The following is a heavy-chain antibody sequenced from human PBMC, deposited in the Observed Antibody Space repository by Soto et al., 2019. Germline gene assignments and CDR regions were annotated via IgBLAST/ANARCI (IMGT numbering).Heavy chain of an antibody. D-gene: IGHD3-10*01. CDR1: GYSINSDCY. Sequence: SETLSLTCAVSGYSINSDCYWGWIRQPPGKGLEWIGSVDHSGRTYYSPSLRSRLTIFIDTSKNQFSLRLASVTAADTAMYFCAKKGYYPSGKINLFDSWGPGTLVTVSS. CDR3: AKKGYYPSGKINLFDS. J-gene: IGHJ4*02. CDR2: VDHSGRT. V-gene: IGHV4-38-2*01.